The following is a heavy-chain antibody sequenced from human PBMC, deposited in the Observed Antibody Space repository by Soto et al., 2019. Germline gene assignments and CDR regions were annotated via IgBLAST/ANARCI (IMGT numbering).Heavy chain of an antibody. J-gene: IGHJ3*02. V-gene: IGHV4-59*01. CDR1: RGSISSYY. CDR2: IYYSGST. D-gene: IGHD3-9*01. Sequence: SDTLSLTCTPSRGSISSYYWRWILQPPGKGLEWIGYIYYSGSTNYNPSLKSRVTISVDTSKNQFSLKLSSVTAADTAVYYCARDRLHDIPRHDAFGIWGQGTMVT. CDR3: ARDRLHDIPRHDAFGI.